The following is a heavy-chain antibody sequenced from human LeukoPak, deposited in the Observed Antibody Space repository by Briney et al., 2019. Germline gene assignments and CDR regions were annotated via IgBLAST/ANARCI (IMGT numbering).Heavy chain of an antibody. Sequence: GGSLRLSCEASGFTFNTYGMHWVRQAPGKGLDWVSYISSSSSTIYYADSVKGRFTISRDNAKNSLYLQMNSLRAEDTAVYYCARGLSFFDYWGQGTLVTVSS. CDR1: GFTFNTYG. CDR2: ISSSSSTI. CDR3: ARGLSFFDY. V-gene: IGHV3-48*01. J-gene: IGHJ4*02. D-gene: IGHD5/OR15-5a*01.